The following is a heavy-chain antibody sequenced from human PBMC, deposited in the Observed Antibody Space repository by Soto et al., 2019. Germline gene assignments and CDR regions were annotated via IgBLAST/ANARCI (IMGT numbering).Heavy chain of an antibody. CDR2: IWYDGSNK. D-gene: IGHD3-10*01. V-gene: IGHV3-33*01. CDR1: GFTFSSYG. Sequence: PGGSLRLSWAASGFTFSSYGMRWVRQAPGKGLEWVAVIWYDGSNKYYADSVKGRFTISRDNSKNTLYLQMNSLRAEDTAVYYCARAYYYGSGPFDAFDIWGQGTMVTVSS. J-gene: IGHJ3*02. CDR3: ARAYYYGSGPFDAFDI.